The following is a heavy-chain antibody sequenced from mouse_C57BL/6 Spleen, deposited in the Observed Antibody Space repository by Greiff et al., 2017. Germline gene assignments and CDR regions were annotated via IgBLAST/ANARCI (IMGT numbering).Heavy chain of an antibody. V-gene: IGHV1-64*01. CDR2: IHPNSGST. CDR3: ARGTLAGCAMDY. J-gene: IGHJ4*01. D-gene: IGHD1-2*01. CDR1: GYTFTSYW. Sequence: VQLQQPGAELVKPGASVKLSCKASGYTFTSYWMHWVKQRPGQGLEWIGMIHPNSGSTNYNEKFKSKATLTVDKSSSTAYMQLSNLTSEDSAVYYCARGTLAGCAMDYWGQGTSVTVAS.